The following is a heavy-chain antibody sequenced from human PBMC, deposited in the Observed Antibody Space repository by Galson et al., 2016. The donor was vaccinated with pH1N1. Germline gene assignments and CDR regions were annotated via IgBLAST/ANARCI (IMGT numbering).Heavy chain of an antibody. CDR1: GVTFSTFA. CDR3: ARDHHYGDDRAFDH. CDR2: IIPILGMT. D-gene: IGHD5-12*01. V-gene: IGHV1-69*04. J-gene: IGHJ4*02. Sequence: SVKVSCKASGVTFSTFAITWVRQAPGQGLEWMGRIIPILGMTNYAQRFHGRVTITADTSTYTAYMELSSLRSDDTAMYYCARDHHYGDDRAFDHWGRGTLVTVSS.